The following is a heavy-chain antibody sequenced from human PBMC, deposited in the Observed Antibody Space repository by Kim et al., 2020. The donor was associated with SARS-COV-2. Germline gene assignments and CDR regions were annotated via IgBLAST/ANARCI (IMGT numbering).Heavy chain of an antibody. J-gene: IGHJ4*02. Sequence: SETLSLTCAVYGGSFSGYYWSWIRQPPGKGLEWIGEINHSGSTNYNPSLKSRVTISVDTSKNQFSLKLSSVTAADTAVYYCASAKYYYGSGKKFDYWGQG. CDR1: GGSFSGYY. V-gene: IGHV4-34*01. CDR2: INHSGST. D-gene: IGHD3-10*01. CDR3: ASAKYYYGSGKKFDY.